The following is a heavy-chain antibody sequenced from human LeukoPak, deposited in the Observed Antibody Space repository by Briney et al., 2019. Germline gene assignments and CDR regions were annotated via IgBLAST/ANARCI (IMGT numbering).Heavy chain of an antibody. Sequence: GGPLRLSCGASGFTLSSYAMSWVRQAPGKGLEWVSYISSSGSTIYYADSVKGRFTISRDNAKNSLYLQMNSLRAEDTAVYYCLSTEVTGTTDYWGQGTLVTVSS. CDR1: GFTLSSYA. J-gene: IGHJ4*02. CDR3: LSTEVTGTTDY. V-gene: IGHV3-48*04. CDR2: ISSSGSTI. D-gene: IGHD1-7*01.